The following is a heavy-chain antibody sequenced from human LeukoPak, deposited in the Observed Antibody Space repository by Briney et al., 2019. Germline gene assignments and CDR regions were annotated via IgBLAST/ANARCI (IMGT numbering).Heavy chain of an antibody. V-gene: IGHV3-48*03. J-gene: IGHJ4*02. CDR1: GFTFSSYA. D-gene: IGHD2-2*01. Sequence: GGSLRLSCAASGFTFSSYAMSWVRQAPGKGLEWVSYISSSGSTIYYADSVKGRFTISRDNAKNSLYLQMNSLRAEDTAVYYCARARYCSSTNCYEHDYWGQGTLVTVSS. CDR3: ARARYCSSTNCYEHDY. CDR2: ISSSGSTI.